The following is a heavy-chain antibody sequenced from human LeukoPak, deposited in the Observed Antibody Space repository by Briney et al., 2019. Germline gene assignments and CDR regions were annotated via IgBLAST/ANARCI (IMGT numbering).Heavy chain of an antibody. D-gene: IGHD2-15*01. J-gene: IGHJ6*02. CDR1: GGSFSGYY. V-gene: IGHV4-34*01. CDR3: ARVSLGYCSGGSCYTLSYYYYYDMDV. Sequence: SETLSPTCAVYGGSFSGYYWSWIRQPPGKGLEWIGEINHSGSTNYNPSLKSRVTISVDTSKNQFSLKLSSVTAADTAVYYCARVSLGYCSGGSCYTLSYYYYYDMDVWGQGTTVTVSS. CDR2: INHSGST.